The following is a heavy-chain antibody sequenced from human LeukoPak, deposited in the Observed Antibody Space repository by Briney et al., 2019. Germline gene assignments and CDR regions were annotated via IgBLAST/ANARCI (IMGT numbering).Heavy chain of an antibody. V-gene: IGHV3-23*01. CDR2: ISGSGGST. CDR3: AKDFAGNGYNYY. CDR1: GFTFSSYA. J-gene: IGHJ4*02. D-gene: IGHD5-24*01. Sequence: GGSLRLSCAASGFTFSSYAMSWVRQAPGKGLAWVSAISGSGGSTYYADSVKGRFTISRDNSKNTLYLQMNSLRAEDTAVYYCAKDFAGNGYNYYWGQGTLVTVSS.